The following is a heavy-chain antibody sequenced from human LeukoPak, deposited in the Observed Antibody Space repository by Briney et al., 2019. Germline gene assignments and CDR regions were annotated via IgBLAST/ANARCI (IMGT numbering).Heavy chain of an antibody. D-gene: IGHD5-24*01. CDR1: GYTFSNFG. Sequence: ASVRVSCKTSGYTFSNFGINWVRQAPGQGLEWMGGIIPIFGTANYAQKFQGRVTITADESTSTAYMELSSLRSEDTAVYYCASGDGYNSDGYWGQGTLVTVSS. CDR2: IIPIFGTA. J-gene: IGHJ4*02. CDR3: ASGDGYNSDGY. V-gene: IGHV1-69*13.